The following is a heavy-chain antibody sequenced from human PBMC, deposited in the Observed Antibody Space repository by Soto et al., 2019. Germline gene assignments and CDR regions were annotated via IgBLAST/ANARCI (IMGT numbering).Heavy chain of an antibody. CDR1: GGSFGNSA. Sequence: QVLLVQSGAEVKKPGSSVKISCKASGGSFGNSAINWVRQTPGQGLEWLGGFIPVYRTLNYAQKFQCRVTITADESTGTAYMTLSSLASNDTAVYYCATGVICIGYFTVDSWGQGTRVTVSS. D-gene: IGHD3-3*01. J-gene: IGHJ4*02. CDR3: ATGVICIGYFTVDS. CDR2: FIPVYRTL. V-gene: IGHV1-69*01.